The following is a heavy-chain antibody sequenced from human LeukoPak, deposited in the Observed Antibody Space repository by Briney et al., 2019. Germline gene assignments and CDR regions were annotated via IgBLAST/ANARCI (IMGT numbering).Heavy chain of an antibody. CDR3: AKAGRGVRGVIYTGVDY. V-gene: IGHV3-23*01. J-gene: IGHJ4*02. CDR1: GFTFSSYA. CDR2: ISGSGGSA. Sequence: PGGSLRLSCAASGFTFSSYAMSWVRQAPGKGLEWVSAISGSGGSAYYADSAKGRFTISRDNSKNTLYLQMNSLRAEDTAVYYCAKAGRGVRGVIYTGVDYWGQGTLVTVSS. D-gene: IGHD3-10*01.